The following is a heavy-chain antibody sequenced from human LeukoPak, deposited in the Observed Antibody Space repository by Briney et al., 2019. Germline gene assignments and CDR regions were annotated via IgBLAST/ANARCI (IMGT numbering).Heavy chain of an antibody. CDR1: GSTFSSYA. Sequence: GGSLRLSCVDTGSTFSSYAMSWVRQAPGKGLEWVSAISGSGGRTNYADYVKGRFTISRDNSKNTLYLQMNSLRAEDTAIYYCAKDQGFGGNRWAFDYWGQGTLVTVSS. D-gene: IGHD4-23*01. CDR2: ISGSGGRT. V-gene: IGHV3-23*01. J-gene: IGHJ4*02. CDR3: AKDQGFGGNRWAFDY.